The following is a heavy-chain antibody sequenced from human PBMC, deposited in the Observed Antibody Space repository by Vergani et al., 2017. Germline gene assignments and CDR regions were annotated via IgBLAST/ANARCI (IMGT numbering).Heavy chain of an antibody. D-gene: IGHD2-21*01. CDR1: GYTFTSYY. CDR2: INPSGGST. CDR3: ATRCGGDCSDAFDI. V-gene: IGHV1-46*01. Sequence: QVRLVQSGAEVKKPGASVKVSCKASGYTFTSYYMHWVRQAPGQGLEWMGIINPSGGSTSYAQKFQGRVTMTRDKSTSTVYMELSSLRYEDTAVYYCATRCGGDCSDAFDIWGQGTMVTVSS. J-gene: IGHJ3*02.